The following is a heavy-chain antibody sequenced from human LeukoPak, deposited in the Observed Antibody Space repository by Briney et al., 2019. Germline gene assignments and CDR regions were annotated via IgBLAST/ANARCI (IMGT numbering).Heavy chain of an antibody. CDR2: INSDGSST. D-gene: IGHD5-18*01. V-gene: IGHV3-74*01. CDR3: ARDGRYSYGYDY. Sequence: GGSLRLSCAASGLTFSSYWTHWVRQAPGKGLVWGSRINSDGSSTSYADSVKGRFTISRDYAKNTLYLQMNSLRAEDTAVYYCARDGRYSYGYDYWGQGTLVTVSS. CDR1: GLTFSSYW. J-gene: IGHJ4*02.